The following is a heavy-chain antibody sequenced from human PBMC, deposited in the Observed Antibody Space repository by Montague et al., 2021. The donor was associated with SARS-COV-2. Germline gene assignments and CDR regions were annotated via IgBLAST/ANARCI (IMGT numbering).Heavy chain of an antibody. CDR2: INHSGST. CDR3: ARVRGVNLRFGAYCYYGMDV. D-gene: IGHD3-10*01. Sequence: SETLSLTCAVYGGSFSTYYWSWIRQPPGKGLEWIGEINHSGSTNYNLSLKSRVTISVDTSKNQFSLKLSSVTAADTAVYYCARVRGVNLRFGAYCYYGMDVWGKGTTVTVSS. CDR1: GGSFSTYY. V-gene: IGHV4-34*01. J-gene: IGHJ6*04.